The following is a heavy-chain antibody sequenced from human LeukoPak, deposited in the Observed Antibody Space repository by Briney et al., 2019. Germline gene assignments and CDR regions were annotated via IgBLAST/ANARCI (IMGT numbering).Heavy chain of an antibody. CDR1: GFTFSSYS. CDR2: ISSSSSYI. Sequence: GGSLRLSCAASGFTFSSYSMNWVRQAPGKGLEWVSSISSSSSYIYYADSVKGRFTISRDNAKNSLYLQMNSLRAEDTAVYYCARRMSAYSGSYPLDYWGQGTLVTVSS. CDR3: ARRMSAYSGSYPLDY. V-gene: IGHV3-21*01. D-gene: IGHD1-26*01. J-gene: IGHJ4*02.